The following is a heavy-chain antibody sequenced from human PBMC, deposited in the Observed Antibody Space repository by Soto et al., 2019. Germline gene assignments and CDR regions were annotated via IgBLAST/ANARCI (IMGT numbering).Heavy chain of an antibody. CDR2: ISGTAGNT. V-gene: IGHV3-23*01. Sequence: VQLLESGGGLVQPGGSLRLSCAASGFTFTSCAMSWVRQAPGKGLEWVSSISGTAGNTYHADSVKGRFTISRDLSKNTLYLQMNSLRAEDTAVYYCAKGDWDYIGGHFDHWGQGTLVTVSS. D-gene: IGHD1-7*01. CDR3: AKGDWDYIGGHFDH. CDR1: GFTFTSCA. J-gene: IGHJ4*02.